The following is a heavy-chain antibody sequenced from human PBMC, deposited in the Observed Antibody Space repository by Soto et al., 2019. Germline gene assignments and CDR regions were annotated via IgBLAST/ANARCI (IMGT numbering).Heavy chain of an antibody. V-gene: IGHV3-15*01. Sequence: EVQVVESGGDLVKPRGSLRLSCATSGFIFSSAWMSWVRQAPGKGLEWVGRIKSKSDGGTRDYAAPVNGRFNISRDDSKNMVYLQMNSLTAEDTAVYYCVEGWNDFWGQGTLVTVSS. CDR3: VEGWNDF. D-gene: IGHD1-1*01. CDR1: GFIFSSAW. J-gene: IGHJ4*02. CDR2: IKSKSDGGTR.